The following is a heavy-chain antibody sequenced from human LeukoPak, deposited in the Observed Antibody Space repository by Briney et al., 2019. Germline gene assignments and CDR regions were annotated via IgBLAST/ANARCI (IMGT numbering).Heavy chain of an antibody. V-gene: IGHV4-39*07. CDR3: AREAGYDYVWGSYPPYYFDY. Sequence: SETLSLTCTVSGGSISSSSYYWGWIRQPPGKGLEWIGSICYSGSTYYNPSLKSRVTISVDTSKNQFSLKLSSVTAADTAVYYCAREAGYDYVWGSYPPYYFDYWGQGTLVTVSS. CDR2: ICYSGST. J-gene: IGHJ4*02. D-gene: IGHD3-16*02. CDR1: GGSISSSSYY.